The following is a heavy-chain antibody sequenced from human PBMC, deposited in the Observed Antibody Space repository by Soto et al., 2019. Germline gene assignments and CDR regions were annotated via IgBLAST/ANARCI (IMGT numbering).Heavy chain of an antibody. Sequence: ASVKVSCKASGYTFTTYYIHWVRQAPGQGLEWMGIINANYGSTTYAQKFQGRVSMTRDTSTSTVYMELSSLRSEDTAVYYCARWSQDAFGFWGQGTMVTVSS. CDR3: ARWSQDAFGF. V-gene: IGHV1-46*01. CDR1: GYTFTTYY. J-gene: IGHJ3*01. CDR2: INANYGST.